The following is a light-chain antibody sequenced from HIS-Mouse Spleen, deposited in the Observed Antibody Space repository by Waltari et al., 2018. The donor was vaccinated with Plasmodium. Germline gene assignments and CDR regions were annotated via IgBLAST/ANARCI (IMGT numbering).Light chain of an antibody. J-gene: IGKJ2*01. Sequence: DIQMTQSPSTLSASVGDRVNITCRASQSISSWLARYQQKPGKAPKLLIYKASSLESGVPSRFSGSGSGTEFTLTISSLQPDDFATYYCQQYNSYSYTFGQGTKLEIK. V-gene: IGKV1-5*03. CDR2: KAS. CDR1: QSISSW. CDR3: QQYNSYSYT.